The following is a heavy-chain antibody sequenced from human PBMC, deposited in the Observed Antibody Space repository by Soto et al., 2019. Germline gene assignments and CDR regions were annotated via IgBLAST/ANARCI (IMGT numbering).Heavy chain of an antibody. Sequence: QLHLVQSGAVVKKPGASVTVSCSASGYPVTAYHMHWVRQAPGRGLEWMGGINPATGAAKYTQTVQGRDTPTRETSTSTVFRELSGLTSEETAVFYFARGGGAGVAGAAAFDMWGQGTLVTVSS. CDR3: ARGGGAGVAGAAAFDM. CDR2: INPATGAA. V-gene: IGHV1-2*02. D-gene: IGHD3-3*01. CDR1: GYPVTAYH. J-gene: IGHJ3*02.